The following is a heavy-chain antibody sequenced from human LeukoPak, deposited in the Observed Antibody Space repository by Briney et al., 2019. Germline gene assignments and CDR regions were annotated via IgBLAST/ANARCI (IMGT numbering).Heavy chain of an antibody. CDR1: GYTFTSYA. CDR3: ASDSSTRLFDY. D-gene: IGHD6-13*01. CDR2: ISAGNGNT. V-gene: IGHV1-3*01. J-gene: IGHJ4*02. Sequence: ASVKVSCKASGYTFTSYAMHWVRQAPGQRLEWMGWISAGNGNTKYSQKFQGRVTITRDTSASTAYMELSSLRSEDTAVYYCASDSSTRLFDYWGQGTLVTVSS.